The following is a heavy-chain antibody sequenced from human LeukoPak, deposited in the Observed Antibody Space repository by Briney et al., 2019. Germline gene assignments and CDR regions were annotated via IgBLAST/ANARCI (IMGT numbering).Heavy chain of an antibody. V-gene: IGHV3-21*06. D-gene: IGHD3-22*01. CDR3: TRDPYYDNSGYYYVVLDY. J-gene: IGHJ4*02. Sequence: KPGGSLRLSCAVSGFTFGEYDMSWVRQAPGKGLEWVSSITSGGNSIDYADSLKGRVTISRDNAKNLLYLQMNSLRAEDTAVYYCTRDPYYDNSGYYYVVLDYWGQGTLVTVSS. CDR1: GFTFGEYD. CDR2: ITSGGNSI.